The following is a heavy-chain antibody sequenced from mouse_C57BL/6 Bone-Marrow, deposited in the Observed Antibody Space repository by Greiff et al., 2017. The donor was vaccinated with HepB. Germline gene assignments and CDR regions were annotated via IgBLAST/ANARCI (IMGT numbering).Heavy chain of an antibody. V-gene: IGHV5-9*01. CDR1: GFTFSSYT. CDR3: ARQGNWSPDY. CDR2: ISGGGGNT. D-gene: IGHD4-1*01. Sequence: EVQRVESGGDLVKPGGSLKLSCAASGFTFSSYTMSWVRQTPEKRLEWVATISGGGGNTYYPDSVKGRFTISRDNAKNTLYLQMSSLRSEDTALYYCARQGNWSPDYWGQGTTLTVSS. J-gene: IGHJ2*01.